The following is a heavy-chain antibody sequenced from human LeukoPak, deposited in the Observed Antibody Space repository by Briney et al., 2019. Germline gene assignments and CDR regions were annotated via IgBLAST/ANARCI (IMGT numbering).Heavy chain of an antibody. Sequence: PGRSLRLSCAASGFTFSSYGMHWVRQAPGKGLEWVAVISYDGSNKYYADSVKGRFTISRDNSKNTLYLQMNSLRAEDTAVYYCAKNNYGSGSYYYGMDVRGQGTTVTVSS. J-gene: IGHJ6*02. CDR3: AKNNYGSGSYYYGMDV. V-gene: IGHV3-30*18. CDR1: GFTFSSYG. D-gene: IGHD3-10*01. CDR2: ISYDGSNK.